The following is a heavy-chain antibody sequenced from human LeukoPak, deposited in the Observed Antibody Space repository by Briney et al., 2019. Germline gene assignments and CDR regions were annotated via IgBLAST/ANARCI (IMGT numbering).Heavy chain of an antibody. CDR3: ARDPSSGGATGFDP. CDR1: GYTFTGYY. J-gene: IGHJ5*02. Sequence: ASVKVSCTASGYTFTGYYMHWVRQAPGQGLEWMGWINPNSGGTNYAQKFQGWVTMTRDTSISTAYMELSRLRSDDTAVYYCARDPSSGGATGFDPWGQGTLVTVSS. V-gene: IGHV1-2*04. CDR2: INPNSGGT. D-gene: IGHD1-26*01.